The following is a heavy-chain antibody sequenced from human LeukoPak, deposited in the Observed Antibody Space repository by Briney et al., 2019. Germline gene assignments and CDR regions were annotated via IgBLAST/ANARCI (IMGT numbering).Heavy chain of an antibody. CDR3: ARGSGYQLLDEYNWFDP. CDR1: GGSISSGGYY. V-gene: IGHV4-31*03. J-gene: IGHJ5*02. D-gene: IGHD2-2*01. Sequence: SETLSLTCTVSGGSISSGGYYWSWIRQHPGKGLEWIGYIYYSGSTYYNPSLKSRVTISVDTSKNQFSLKLSSVTAADTAVYYCARGSGYQLLDEYNWFDPWGRGTLVTVSS. CDR2: IYYSGST.